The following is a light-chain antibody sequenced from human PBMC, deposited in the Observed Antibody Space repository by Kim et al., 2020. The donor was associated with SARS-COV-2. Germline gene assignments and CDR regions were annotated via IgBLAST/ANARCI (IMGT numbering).Light chain of an antibody. CDR3: SAWDRSLDAVV. V-gene: IGLV10-54*01. J-gene: IGLJ2*01. CDR1: SGIVGSQG. CDR2: RDN. Sequence: QRATPTASGASGIVGSQGRSWLQRGHGHPPKSLSYRDNNRPSGISERFSASTSGNTASLTITGLQPEDEADYYCSAWDRSLDAVVFGGGTQLTVL.